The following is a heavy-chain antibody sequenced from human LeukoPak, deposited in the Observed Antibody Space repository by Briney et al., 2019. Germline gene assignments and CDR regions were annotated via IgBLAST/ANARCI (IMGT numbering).Heavy chain of an antibody. CDR2: IIPIFGTA. V-gene: IGHV1-69*01. CDR1: GGTFSSYA. J-gene: IGHJ6*03. D-gene: IGHD2-15*01. Sequence: ASVKVACKASGGTFSSYAMSWVRQAPGQGLEWMGGIIPIFGTANYARKFQGRVTITADESTSTAYMELSSLRSEDTAVYYCARGLLTRAERPRYYYYMDVWGKGTTVTVSS. CDR3: ARGLLTRAERPRYYYYMDV.